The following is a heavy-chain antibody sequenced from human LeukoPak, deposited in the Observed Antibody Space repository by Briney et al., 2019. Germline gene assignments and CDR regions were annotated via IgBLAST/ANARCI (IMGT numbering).Heavy chain of an antibody. V-gene: IGHV3-30*02. CDR2: IRYDGSNK. Sequence: GGSLRLSCAAYGFTFSSYGMHWVRQAPGKGLEWVAFIRYDGSNKYYADSVKGRFTISRDNSKNTLYLQMNSLRAEDTAVYYCAKDLGDIVVVPAAIPYGAFDIWGQGTMVTVSS. D-gene: IGHD2-2*01. CDR1: GFTFSSYG. CDR3: AKDLGDIVVVPAAIPYGAFDI. J-gene: IGHJ3*02.